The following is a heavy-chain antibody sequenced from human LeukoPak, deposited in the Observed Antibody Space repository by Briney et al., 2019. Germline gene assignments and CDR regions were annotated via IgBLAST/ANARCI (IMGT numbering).Heavy chain of an antibody. J-gene: IGHJ4*02. Sequence: SETLSLTCTVSGGSISSYYWSWIRQPPGKGLEWIGYIYYSGSTNYNPSLKSRVTISVDTSKNQFSLKLSSVTAADTAVYYCARHSSSWYHSSGTFDYWGQGTLVTVSS. CDR1: GGSISSYY. V-gene: IGHV4-59*08. CDR2: IYYSGST. D-gene: IGHD6-13*01. CDR3: ARHSSSWYHSSGTFDY.